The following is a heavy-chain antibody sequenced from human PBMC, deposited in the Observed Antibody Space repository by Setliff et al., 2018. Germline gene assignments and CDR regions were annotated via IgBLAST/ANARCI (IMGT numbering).Heavy chain of an antibody. CDR1: GYIFGTYS. J-gene: IGHJ4*02. Sequence: GGSLRLSCAASGYIFGTYSLAWVRHVPGKGLLWVAGINQNGGLTFYADSVKGRFTISRDNSRNVVYLQMNNLRVEDTALYYCAKDRVPDGVWDFDYWGQGTLVTVSS. CDR3: AKDRVPDGVWDFDY. D-gene: IGHD2-15*01. CDR2: INQNGGLT. V-gene: IGHV3-20*04.